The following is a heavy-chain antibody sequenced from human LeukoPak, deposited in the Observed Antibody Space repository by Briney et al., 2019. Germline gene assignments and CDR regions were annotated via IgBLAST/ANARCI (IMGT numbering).Heavy chain of an antibody. Sequence: PGGSLRLSCAASGFNFNNYVMRWVRQAPGKGLEWVAVISYDGSNISYAGSVKGRFTISRDNSKNTLYLQMSSLRAEDTAVYYCAREIATTETFDYWGQGTLVTVSS. CDR1: GFNFNNYV. J-gene: IGHJ4*02. CDR3: AREIATTETFDY. D-gene: IGHD5-24*01. CDR2: ISYDGSNI. V-gene: IGHV3-30-3*01.